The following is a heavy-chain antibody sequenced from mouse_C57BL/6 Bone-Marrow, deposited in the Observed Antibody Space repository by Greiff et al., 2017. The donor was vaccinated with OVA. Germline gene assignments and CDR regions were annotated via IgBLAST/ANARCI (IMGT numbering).Heavy chain of an antibody. Sequence: QVQLKESGAELVKPGASVKISCKASGYAFSSYWMNWVKQRPGKGLEWIGQIYPGDGDTNYNGKFKGKATLTADKSSSTAYMQLSSLTSEDSAVYFCARTLLITTVVRDYWGQGTTLTVSS. CDR1: GYAFSSYW. CDR3: ARTLLITTVVRDY. J-gene: IGHJ2*01. D-gene: IGHD1-1*01. CDR2: IYPGDGDT. V-gene: IGHV1-80*01.